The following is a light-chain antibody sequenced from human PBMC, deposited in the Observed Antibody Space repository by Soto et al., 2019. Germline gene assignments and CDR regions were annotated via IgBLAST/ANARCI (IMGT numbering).Light chain of an antibody. CDR2: DVI. CDR3: CSYAGSYTYV. J-gene: IGLJ1*01. Sequence: QSALTQPRSVSGSPGQSVTISCTGTSSDVGGYNYVSWYQQHPGKAPKLMIYDVIKRPSGVPDRFSGSKSGNSASLTISGLQAEDEADYFCCSYAGSYTYVFGTGTKVIVL. V-gene: IGLV2-11*01. CDR1: SSDVGGYNY.